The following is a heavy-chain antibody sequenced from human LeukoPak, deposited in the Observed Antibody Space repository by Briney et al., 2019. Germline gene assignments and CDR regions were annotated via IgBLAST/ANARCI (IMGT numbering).Heavy chain of an antibody. V-gene: IGHV4-59*01. Sequence: SETLSLTCNVSGGSISNYYWSWIRQPPGKGLEWIANIYYSGSTNYNPSLKSRVTISVDTSKNQFSLKLNSVTAADTAVYYCARGIGYCSSTICSYYYYMDVWGKGTTFTVSS. CDR3: ARGIGYCSSTICSYYYYMDV. J-gene: IGHJ6*03. D-gene: IGHD2-2*03. CDR2: IYYSGST. CDR1: GGSISNYY.